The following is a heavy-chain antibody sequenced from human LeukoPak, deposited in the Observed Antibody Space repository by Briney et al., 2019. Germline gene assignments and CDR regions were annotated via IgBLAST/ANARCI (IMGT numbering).Heavy chain of an antibody. V-gene: IGHV3-7*05. Sequence: GGSLRLSCAASGFTFSSYWMTWVRQAPGEGPEWVASIKQDGSEKYYVDSVKGRFTISRDNAKNSLYLQMNSLRAEDTAVYYCARDAGTGVQWLVRGDYWGQGTLVTVSS. CDR1: GFTFSSYW. D-gene: IGHD6-19*01. CDR2: IKQDGSEK. J-gene: IGHJ4*02. CDR3: ARDAGTGVQWLVRGDY.